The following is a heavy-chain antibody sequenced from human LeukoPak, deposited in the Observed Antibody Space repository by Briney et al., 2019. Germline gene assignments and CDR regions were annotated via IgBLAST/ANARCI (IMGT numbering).Heavy chain of an antibody. J-gene: IGHJ5*02. Sequence: GGSLRFSCAASGFTFSSYAMSWVRQAPGKGLEWVSAISGSGGSTYYADSVKGRFTISRDNAKNSLYLQMNSLRAEDTAVYYCARGRDFDPWGQGTLVTVSS. CDR1: GFTFSSYA. CDR3: ARGRDFDP. CDR2: ISGSGGST. V-gene: IGHV3-23*01.